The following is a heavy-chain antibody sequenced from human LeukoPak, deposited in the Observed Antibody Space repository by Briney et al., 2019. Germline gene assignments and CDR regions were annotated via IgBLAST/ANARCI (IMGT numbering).Heavy chain of an antibody. Sequence: ASVKVSCKASGYTFTSYGISWVRQAPGQGLEWMGWISAYNGNTNYAQKLQGRVTMTTDTSTSTAYMELRSLRSDDTAVYYCARVAIIVVAPAARNGDAFDIWGQGTMVTVSS. J-gene: IGHJ3*02. CDR2: ISAYNGNT. CDR1: GYTFTSYG. CDR3: ARVAIIVVAPAARNGDAFDI. D-gene: IGHD2-2*01. V-gene: IGHV1-18*01.